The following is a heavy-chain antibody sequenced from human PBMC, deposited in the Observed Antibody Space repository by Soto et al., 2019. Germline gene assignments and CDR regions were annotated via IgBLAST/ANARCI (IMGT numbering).Heavy chain of an antibody. Sequence: GGSLRLSCAASGFTFSGYAMYWVRQAPGKGLEWASHIREAGNWQQYTDSVKGRFSIFRDNAKKTLYLQMNSLRAEDSAVYYCARDLSGRADVWGQGTTVTVSS. J-gene: IGHJ6*02. CDR3: ARDLSGRADV. CDR2: IREAGNWQ. V-gene: IGHV3-74*01. CDR1: GFTFSGYA. D-gene: IGHD3-10*01.